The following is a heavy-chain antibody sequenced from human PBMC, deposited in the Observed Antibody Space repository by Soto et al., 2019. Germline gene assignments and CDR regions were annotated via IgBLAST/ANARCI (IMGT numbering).Heavy chain of an antibody. Sequence: QVQLVESGGGVVQPGRSLRLSCAASGFTFSSYAMHWVRQAPGKGLEWVAVISYDGSNKYYADSVKGRFTISRDNSKNTRYLQMNSLGAEDTAVYYCARSTDSSGYDLDYWGQGTLVTVSS. D-gene: IGHD3-22*01. J-gene: IGHJ4*02. CDR3: ARSTDSSGYDLDY. CDR1: GFTFSSYA. CDR2: ISYDGSNK. V-gene: IGHV3-30-3*01.